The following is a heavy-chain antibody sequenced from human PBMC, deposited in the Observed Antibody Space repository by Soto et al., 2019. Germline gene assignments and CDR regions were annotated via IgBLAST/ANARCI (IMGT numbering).Heavy chain of an antibody. CDR3: ARVGYIYGIGIEMDV. CDR2: ISAYNGNT. D-gene: IGHD5-18*01. Sequence: ASVKVSCKASGYTFTNFGISWVRQAPGKGLEWMGWISAYNGNTNYAQNFQGRVTMTTDTSTSTAYMELRSLRSDDTAVYYCARVGYIYGIGIEMDVWGQGTTVTVSS. CDR1: GYTFTNFG. J-gene: IGHJ6*02. V-gene: IGHV1-18*01.